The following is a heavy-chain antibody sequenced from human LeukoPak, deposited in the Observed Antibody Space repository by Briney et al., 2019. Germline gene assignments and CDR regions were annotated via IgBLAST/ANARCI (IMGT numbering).Heavy chain of an antibody. Sequence: GESLKISCKGSGYSFTSYWIDWARQMPGKGLEWMGIIYPGDSDTRYSPSFQGQVTISADKSISTAYLQWSSLKASDTAMYYCARQYCSSTSCYTCDYWGQGTLVTVSS. J-gene: IGHJ4*02. V-gene: IGHV5-51*01. D-gene: IGHD2-2*02. CDR1: GYSFTSYW. CDR2: IYPGDSDT. CDR3: ARQYCSSTSCYTCDY.